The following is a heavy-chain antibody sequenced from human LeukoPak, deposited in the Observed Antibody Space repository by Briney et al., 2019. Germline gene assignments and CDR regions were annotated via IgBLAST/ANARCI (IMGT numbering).Heavy chain of an antibody. CDR2: IYHSGST. CDR1: GGSISSSNW. CDR3: ARRGVVVAAASGSGFDY. D-gene: IGHD2-15*01. V-gene: IGHV4-4*02. Sequence: KPSETLSLTCAVSGGSISSSNWWSWVRQPPGKGLEWIGEIYHSGSTNYNPSLKSRVTISVDKSKNQFSLKLSSVTAADTAVYYCARRGVVVAAASGSGFDYWGQGTLVIVSS. J-gene: IGHJ4*02.